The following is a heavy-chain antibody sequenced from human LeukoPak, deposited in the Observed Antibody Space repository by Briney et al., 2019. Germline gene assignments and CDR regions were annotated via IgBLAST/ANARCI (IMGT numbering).Heavy chain of an antibody. D-gene: IGHD3-9*01. Sequence: ASVKVSCKASGYTLPSYGISWVRQAPRQGLEWMGWISAYNGNTNCAQKLQGRVTMTTHTSTSTAYMELRSLRSDDTAVYYCAKFPYYDILTGYYFVDYWGQGTLVTVSS. J-gene: IGHJ4*02. V-gene: IGHV1-18*01. CDR3: AKFPYYDILTGYYFVDY. CDR1: GYTLPSYG. CDR2: ISAYNGNT.